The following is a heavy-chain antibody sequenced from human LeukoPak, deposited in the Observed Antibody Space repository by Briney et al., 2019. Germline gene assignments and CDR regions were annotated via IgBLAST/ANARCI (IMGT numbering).Heavy chain of an antibody. Sequence: VSGPTLVKPTQTLTLTCTFSGFSLSTSGVGVGWIRQPPGKALEWLALIYWNDDKRYSPSLKSRLTITKDTSKNQVVLTMTNMDPVDTATYYCAHRRGARITMVRGVIIHAFDTWGQGTMVTVSS. CDR1: GFSLSTSGVG. CDR2: IYWNDDK. D-gene: IGHD3-10*01. J-gene: IGHJ3*02. CDR3: AHRRGARITMVRGVIIHAFDT. V-gene: IGHV2-5*01.